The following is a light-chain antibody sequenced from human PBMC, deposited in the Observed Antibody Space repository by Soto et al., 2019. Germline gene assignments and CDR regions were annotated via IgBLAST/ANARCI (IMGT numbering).Light chain of an antibody. Sequence: AIQMTQYPSSLSASLGDRVTITCRASQGIRNDLGWYQQKPGKAPKLLIYDASSLESGVPSRFSGSGSGTEFTLSISSMKPDDFATYHCQQYNSNRTFGQGTKVDIK. J-gene: IGKJ1*01. CDR3: QQYNSNRT. CDR1: QGIRND. CDR2: DAS. V-gene: IGKV1-13*02.